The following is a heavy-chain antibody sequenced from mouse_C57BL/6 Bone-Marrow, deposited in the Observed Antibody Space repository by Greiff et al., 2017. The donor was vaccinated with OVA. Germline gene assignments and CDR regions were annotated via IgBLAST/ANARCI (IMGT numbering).Heavy chain of an antibody. D-gene: IGHD2-14*01. CDR1: GYTATSYW. V-gene: IGHV1-5*01. Sequence: EVQLQQSGTVLARPGASVKMSCKTSGYTATSYWMHWVKQRPGQGLEWIGAIYPGNSDTSYNQKFKGKAKLTAVTSASTAYIERSSLTNEDSAVYYCTRGGYGALAGFAYWGQGTLVTVAA. CDR3: TRGGYGALAGFAY. J-gene: IGHJ3*01. CDR2: IYPGNSDT.